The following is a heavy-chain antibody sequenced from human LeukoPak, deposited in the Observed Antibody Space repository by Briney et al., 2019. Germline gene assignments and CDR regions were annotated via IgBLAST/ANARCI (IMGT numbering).Heavy chain of an antibody. CDR3: ARDPGVRPYDY. Sequence: GGSLRLSWAASGFTFSSYWMSWVRQAPGKGREWVANIKQDGSEKYYVDSVKGRFTISRDNAKNSLYLQMNSLRAEDTAVYYCARDPGVRPYDYWGQGTLVTVAS. CDR1: GFTFSSYW. CDR2: IKQDGSEK. J-gene: IGHJ4*02. V-gene: IGHV3-7*01. D-gene: IGHD3-10*01.